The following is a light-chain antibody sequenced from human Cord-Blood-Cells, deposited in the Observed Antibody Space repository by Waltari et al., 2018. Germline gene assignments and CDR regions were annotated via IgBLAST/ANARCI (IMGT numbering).Light chain of an antibody. J-gene: IGLJ2*01. CDR2: EVS. Sequence: QSALTQPASVSGSPGQSIPSPCPGPSSDRGGYHYVSWYQQHPGKAPKLMIYEVSNRPSGVSNRFSGSKSGNTASLTISGLQAEDEADYYCSSYTSSSTLVVVSGGGPKLTVL. CDR3: SSYTSSSTLVVV. V-gene: IGLV2-14*01. CDR1: SSDRGGYHY.